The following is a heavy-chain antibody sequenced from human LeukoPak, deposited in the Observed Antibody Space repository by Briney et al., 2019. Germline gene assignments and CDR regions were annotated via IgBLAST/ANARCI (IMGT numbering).Heavy chain of an antibody. Sequence: ASVKVSGKASGYTFTGYYMHWVRQAPGQGLEWMGWINPNSGGTNYGQKFQGRVTMTRDTSISTAYMELSRLRSDDTAVYYCARVRLPTYYFEYWGQGTLVTVSS. J-gene: IGHJ4*02. V-gene: IGHV1-2*02. CDR2: INPNSGGT. CDR1: GYTFTGYY. D-gene: IGHD5-18*01. CDR3: ARVRLPTYYFEY.